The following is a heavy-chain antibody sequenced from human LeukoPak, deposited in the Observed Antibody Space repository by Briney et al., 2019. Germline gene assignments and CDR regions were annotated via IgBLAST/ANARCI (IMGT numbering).Heavy chain of an antibody. CDR3: ARSFYGSGSYQDY. CDR2: ISSSSSYI. J-gene: IGHJ4*02. Sequence: GGSLRLSCAASGFTFSSYSMNWVRQAPGKGLEWVSSISSSSSYIYYADSVKGRFTISRDNAKNSLYLQMNSLRAEDTAVYYCARSFYGSGSYQDYWGQGALVTVSS. V-gene: IGHV3-21*01. D-gene: IGHD3-10*01. CDR1: GFTFSSYS.